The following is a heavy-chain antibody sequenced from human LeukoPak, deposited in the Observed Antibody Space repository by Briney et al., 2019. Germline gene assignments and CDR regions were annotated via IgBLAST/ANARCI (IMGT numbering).Heavy chain of an antibody. D-gene: IGHD2-2*01. CDR2: IIPILGIA. Sequence: ASVKVSCTASGGTFSSYAISWVRQAPGQGLEWMGRIIPILGIANYAQKLQGRVTMTTDTSTSTAYMELRSLRSDDTAVYYCARLAGCSSTSCYAGNRMDVWGQGTTVTVSS. CDR1: GGTFSSYA. CDR3: ARLAGCSSTSCYAGNRMDV. J-gene: IGHJ6*02. V-gene: IGHV1-69*04.